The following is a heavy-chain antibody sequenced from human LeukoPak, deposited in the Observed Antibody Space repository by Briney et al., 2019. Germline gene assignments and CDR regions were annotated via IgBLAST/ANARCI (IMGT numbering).Heavy chain of an antibody. CDR3: ARGPSAGARGYYYYYYYMDV. CDR1: GGSISSYY. J-gene: IGHJ6*03. CDR2: IYYSGST. Sequence: PSETLSLTCTVSGGSISSYYWSWIRQPPGKGLEWIGYIYYSGSTNYNPSLKSRVTISVDTSKNQFSLKLSSVTAADTAVYYCARGPSAGARGYYYYYYYMDVWGKGTTVTVSS. V-gene: IGHV4-59*12. D-gene: IGHD6-13*01.